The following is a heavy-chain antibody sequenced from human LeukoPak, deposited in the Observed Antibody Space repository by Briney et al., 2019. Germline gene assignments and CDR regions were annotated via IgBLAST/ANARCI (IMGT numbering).Heavy chain of an antibody. Sequence: PGGSLRLSCAAFGFTFSSYAMSWVRQAPGKGLEWVSAISGSGGSTYYADSVKGRFTISRDNSKNTLYLQMNSLRAEDTAVYYCAKRAAYYYDSSGYYGYFQHWGQGTLVTVSS. CDR2: ISGSGGST. D-gene: IGHD3-22*01. J-gene: IGHJ1*01. V-gene: IGHV3-23*01. CDR3: AKRAAYYYDSSGYYGYFQH. CDR1: GFTFSSYA.